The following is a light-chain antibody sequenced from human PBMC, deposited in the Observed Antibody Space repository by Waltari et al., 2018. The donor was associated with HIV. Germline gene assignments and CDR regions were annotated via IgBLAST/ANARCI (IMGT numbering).Light chain of an antibody. CDR1: QRVLYSSNNKNY. J-gene: IGKJ5*01. CDR3: QQYVTTPIT. CDR2: WAS. V-gene: IGKV4-1*01. Sequence: DIVVTQSPDSLAASLGERATVNCKSSQRVLYSSNNKNYLAWYQQRPGQPPRLLIYWASVRDSGVPDRFSGSGSGTDFTLTISSLQAEDVATYYCQQYVTTPITFGQGTRLEIK.